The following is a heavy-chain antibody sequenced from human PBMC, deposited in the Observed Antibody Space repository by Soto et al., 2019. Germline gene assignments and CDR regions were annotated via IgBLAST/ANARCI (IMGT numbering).Heavy chain of an antibody. CDR2: IYSGGST. J-gene: IGHJ6*02. CDR3: ARARRGDGMDV. D-gene: IGHD3-10*01. Sequence: GGSLRLSCAASGFTVSSNYMSWVRQAPGKGLEWVSVIYSGGSTYYADSVKGRFTVSRDNSKNTLYLQMNSLRAEDTAVYYCARARRGDGMDVWGQGTTVTVSS. CDR1: GFTVSSNY. V-gene: IGHV3-53*01.